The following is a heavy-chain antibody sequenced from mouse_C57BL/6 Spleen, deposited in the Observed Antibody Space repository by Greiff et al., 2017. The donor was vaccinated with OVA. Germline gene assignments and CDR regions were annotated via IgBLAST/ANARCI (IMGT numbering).Heavy chain of an antibody. CDR1: GYTFTSYW. CDR3: ARGGLRYWYFDV. D-gene: IGHD1-1*01. Sequence: VQLQQPGTDLVKPGASVKLSCKASGYTFTSYWMHWVKQRPGQGLEWIGNINPSNGGTNYNEKFKSKATLTVDKSSSTAYMQLSSLTSEDSAVYYCARGGLRYWYFDVWGTGTTVTVSS. J-gene: IGHJ1*03. CDR2: INPSNGGT. V-gene: IGHV1-53*01.